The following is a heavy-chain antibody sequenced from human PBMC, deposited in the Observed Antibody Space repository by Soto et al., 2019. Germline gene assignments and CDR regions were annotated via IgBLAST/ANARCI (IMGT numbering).Heavy chain of an antibody. CDR1: GGSISSSNYY. D-gene: IGHD2-2*01. J-gene: IGHJ4*02. CDR2: IYYSGNT. V-gene: IGHV4-39*01. Sequence: PSETLSLTCSVSGGSISSSNYYWGWIRQPPGRGLEWIGNIYYSGNTYYNPSLKSRVTISVDTSKSEFSVKLSSVTAADTAVYYCARQGRGCTSSSCRPFDYWGQGTLVTVSS. CDR3: ARQGRGCTSSSCRPFDY.